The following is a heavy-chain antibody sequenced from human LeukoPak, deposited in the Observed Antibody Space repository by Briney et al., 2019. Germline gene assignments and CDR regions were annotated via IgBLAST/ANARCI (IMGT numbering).Heavy chain of an antibody. CDR1: GFTFDNYA. CDR2: ISGDGGST. J-gene: IGHJ4*02. D-gene: IGHD6-19*01. Sequence: GGSLRLSCAASGFTFDNYAMHWVRQAPGKGLEWVSLISGDGGSTYYADSVKGRFTISRDNSKNSLYLQMNSLRTEDTALYYCAYSSHDYWGQGTLVTVSS. CDR3: AYSSHDY. V-gene: IGHV3-43*02.